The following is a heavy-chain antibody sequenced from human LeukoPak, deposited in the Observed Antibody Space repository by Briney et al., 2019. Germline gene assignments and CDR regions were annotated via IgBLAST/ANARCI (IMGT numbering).Heavy chain of an antibody. CDR2: IYPGESET. CDR1: GYSFTSYW. CDR3: AKLGAYSSSWYGFFDY. V-gene: IGHV5-51*01. Sequence: GESLKISCKGSGYSFTSYWIGWVRQMPGKGLEWMGIIYPGESETGYSPSVQGQVTISADKSITTAYLQWSSLKASDTAMYYCAKLGAYSSSWYGFFDYWGQGILVAVSS. J-gene: IGHJ4*02. D-gene: IGHD6-13*01.